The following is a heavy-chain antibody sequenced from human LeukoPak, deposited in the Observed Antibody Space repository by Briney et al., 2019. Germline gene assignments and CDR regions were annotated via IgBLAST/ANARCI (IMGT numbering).Heavy chain of an antibody. CDR2: TYYRSKWYN. CDR3: ARDLYYYGSGGPPVFDY. D-gene: IGHD3-10*01. V-gene: IGHV6-1*01. CDR1: GDSVSSNSAA. J-gene: IGHJ4*02. Sequence: SQTLSLTCAISGDSVSSNSAAWNWIRQSPSRGLEWLGRTYYRSKWYNDYAVSVKSRITINPDTSKNQFSLQLNSVTPEDTAVYYCARDLYYYGSGGPPVFDYWGQGTLVTVSS.